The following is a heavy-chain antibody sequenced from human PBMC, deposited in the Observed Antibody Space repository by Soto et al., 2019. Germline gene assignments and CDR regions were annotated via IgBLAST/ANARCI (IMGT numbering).Heavy chain of an antibody. CDR1: GGSVSGGNYF. CDR3: AILTKPTAVTTAFRGGYGLDV. J-gene: IGHJ6*02. V-gene: IGHV4-61*01. Sequence: SKTLSLTCTVSGGSVSGGNYFWSWIGQPPGKGLEWIGYIYSSGSTNYNPSLKSRVTISADTSRNQFSLKLTSVTAADTAVYYCAILTKPTAVTTAFRGGYGLDVWGQGTTVTVSS. D-gene: IGHD4-17*01. CDR2: IYSSGST.